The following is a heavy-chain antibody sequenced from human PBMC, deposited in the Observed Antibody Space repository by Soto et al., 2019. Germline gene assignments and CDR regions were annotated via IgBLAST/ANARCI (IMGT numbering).Heavy chain of an antibody. D-gene: IGHD3-3*01. CDR2: INHSGST. CDR3: ARGYITSFGVVIPTYYGMEV. V-gene: IGHV4-34*01. J-gene: IGHJ6*02. CDR1: GGSFSGYY. Sequence: SETLSLTCAVYGGSFSGYYWSWIRQPPGKGLEWIGEINHSGSTNYNPSLKSRVTISVDTSKNQFSLKLSSVTAADTAVYYCARGYITSFGVVIPTYYGMEVWGQGHPVT.